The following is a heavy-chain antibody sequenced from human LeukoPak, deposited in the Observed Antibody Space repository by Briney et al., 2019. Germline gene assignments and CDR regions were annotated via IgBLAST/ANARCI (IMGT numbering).Heavy chain of an antibody. Sequence: SETLSLTCTVSGGSISSYYWRWLRQPAPGEGGWIGCSYYSGSTNYNTSLISRVTISVDKSKNQYSLKLRSVDAAATAVCYCWGGGWYKGYFQHWGQGTLVTVSS. CDR2: SYYSGST. V-gene: IGHV4-59*01. CDR3: WGGGWYKGYFQH. D-gene: IGHD1-1*01. J-gene: IGHJ1*01. CDR1: GGSISSYY.